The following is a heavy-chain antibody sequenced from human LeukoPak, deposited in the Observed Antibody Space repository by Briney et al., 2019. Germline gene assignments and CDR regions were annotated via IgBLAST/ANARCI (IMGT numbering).Heavy chain of an antibody. J-gene: IGHJ4*02. CDR3: ARGDGYRSGGSCCPSD. Sequence: SETLSLTCAVYGGSFSGYYWSWIRQPPGKGLEWIGEINHSGSTNYNPSLKSRVTISVDTSKNQFSLKLSSVTAADTAVYYCARGDGYRSGGSCCPSDWGQGTLVTVSS. CDR1: GGSFSGYY. V-gene: IGHV4-34*01. D-gene: IGHD2-15*01. CDR2: INHSGST.